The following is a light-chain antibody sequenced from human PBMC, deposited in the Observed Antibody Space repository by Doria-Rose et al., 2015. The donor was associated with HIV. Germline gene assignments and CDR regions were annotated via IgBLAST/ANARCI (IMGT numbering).Light chain of an antibody. CDR3: QQYYDTPS. J-gene: IGKJ3*01. CDR2: WAS. Sequence: DIRLTQSPESLGMSLGERATLSCKSNQSLLYTSKNYLAWYQQKPGQPPKLLIYWASTRQSGVPARFSGSGSGTDFTLTISSLEAEDVAVYYCQQYYDTPSFGPGTTADIK. V-gene: IGKV4-1*01. CDR1: QSLLYTSKNY.